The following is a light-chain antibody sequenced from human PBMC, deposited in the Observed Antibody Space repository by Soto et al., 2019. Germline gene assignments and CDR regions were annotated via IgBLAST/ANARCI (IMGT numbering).Light chain of an antibody. J-gene: IGKJ4*01. CDR1: QSVGTY. CDR3: QLRTDWLLT. V-gene: IGKV3-11*01. CDR2: GAS. Sequence: EIVLTHSPATLHLSPGERATLSCRASQSVGTYLSWYQLKPGQAPRLLIYGASNRATGIPARFSGIGSGTDFTLTSSSLEPEDFAVYYCQLRTDWLLTFGGGTKVE.